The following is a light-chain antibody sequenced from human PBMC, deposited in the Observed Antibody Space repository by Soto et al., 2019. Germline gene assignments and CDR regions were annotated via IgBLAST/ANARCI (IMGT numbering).Light chain of an antibody. CDR1: QSISVH. J-gene: IGKJ2*01. V-gene: IGKV1-39*01. CDR2: AAS. CDR3: QQSYITPYT. Sequence: DIQMTQSPSSLSASVGDTVTITCRASQSISVHLNWYQQKPGKVPKLLIYAASNLQSGVPSSFSGSGSETDFALTISILQPEDFATYYCQQSYITPYTFGQGTKPQIK.